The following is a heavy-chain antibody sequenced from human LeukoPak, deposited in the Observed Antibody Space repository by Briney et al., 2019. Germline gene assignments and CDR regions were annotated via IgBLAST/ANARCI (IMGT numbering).Heavy chain of an antibody. D-gene: IGHD1-26*01. CDR1: GGSISSGGYS. V-gene: IGHV4-30-2*01. Sequence: TLSLTCAVSGGSISSGGYSWTWIRQPPGKGLEWIGYIFQSGSPSYNPSLRSRVTISVDTSTNQFSLRLNSVTAADTAMYYCARDRAGLGLLDFWGQGTMVTVFS. J-gene: IGHJ3*01. CDR3: ARDRAGLGLLDF. CDR2: IFQSGSP.